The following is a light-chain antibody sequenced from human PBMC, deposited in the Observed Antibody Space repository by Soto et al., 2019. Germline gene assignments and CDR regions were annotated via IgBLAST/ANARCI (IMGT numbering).Light chain of an antibody. CDR2: DAS. CDR3: QQYSVYWT. V-gene: IGKV1-5*01. Sequence: DIQMTQSPSTLSASVGDTVTITCRASQSVSTWLAWYQQTPGKAPKLLMYDASTLESGAPARFSGSGSGTEFTLTISSLQPEDFATYYCQQYSVYWTFGQGTKVDI. J-gene: IGKJ1*01. CDR1: QSVSTW.